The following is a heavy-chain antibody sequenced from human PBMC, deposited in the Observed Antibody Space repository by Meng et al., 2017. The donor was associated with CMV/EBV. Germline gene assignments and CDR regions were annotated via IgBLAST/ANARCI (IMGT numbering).Heavy chain of an antibody. Sequence: SETLSLTCAVYGGSFSGYYWSWIRQPPGKGLEWIGEINHSGSTNYNPSLKSRVTISVDTSKNQFSLKLSSVTAADTAVYYCARALRSGYFAWFDPWGQGTLVTVSS. CDR2: INHSGST. CDR3: ARALRSGYFAWFDP. CDR1: GGSFSGYY. D-gene: IGHD3-3*01. J-gene: IGHJ5*02. V-gene: IGHV4-34*01.